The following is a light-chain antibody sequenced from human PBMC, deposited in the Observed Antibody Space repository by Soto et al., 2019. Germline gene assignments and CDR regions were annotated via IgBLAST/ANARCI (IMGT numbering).Light chain of an antibody. CDR2: RTF. J-gene: IGKJ5*01. CDR1: QPITSRY. Sequence: IVLKQSPGTLSLSPGERATLSCRASQPITSRYLPLYQHQPGQAPRLLIPRTFARAPGIPARFSGGGSGIDITLPITRLEREDFAVYYCQQYDTSPPPFGQGTRL. CDR3: QQYDTSPPP. V-gene: IGKV3-20*01.